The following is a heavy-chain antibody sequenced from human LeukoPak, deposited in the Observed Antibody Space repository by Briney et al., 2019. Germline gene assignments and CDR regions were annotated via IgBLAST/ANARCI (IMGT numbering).Heavy chain of an antibody. J-gene: IGHJ4*02. D-gene: IGHD3-22*01. Sequence: PGGSLRLCCAASGFTVNNNYMTWVRQTPGKGLEWVSVLYSNSITYYADSVKGRFTISRDSSKNTLYLQMNSLRAEDTAVYYCARGINMMIVAPGYWGQGTLVTVSS. CDR2: LYSNSIT. CDR3: ARGINMMIVAPGY. CDR1: GFTVNNNY. V-gene: IGHV3-53*01.